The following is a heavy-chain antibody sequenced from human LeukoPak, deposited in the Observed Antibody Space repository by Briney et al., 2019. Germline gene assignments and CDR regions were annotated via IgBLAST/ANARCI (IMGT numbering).Heavy chain of an antibody. CDR3: ARAPCGGDCYKSRKPRGPFDP. J-gene: IGHJ5*02. CDR2: INHSGST. D-gene: IGHD2-21*02. Sequence: SETLSLTCAVYGGSFSGYYWSWIRQPPGKGLEWIGEINHSGSTNYNPSLKSRVTISVDTSKNQFSLKLSSVTAADTAVYYCARAPCGGDCYKSRKPRGPFDPWGQGTLVTVSS. CDR1: GGSFSGYY. V-gene: IGHV4-34*01.